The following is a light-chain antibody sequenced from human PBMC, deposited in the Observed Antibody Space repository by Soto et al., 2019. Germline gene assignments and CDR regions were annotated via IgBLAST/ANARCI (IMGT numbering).Light chain of an antibody. V-gene: IGLV2-14*01. CDR1: SSDVGGYYY. J-gene: IGLJ3*02. CDR2: EVS. Sequence: QSALHQPASVAGSPGQSITISCTGTSSDVGGYYYVSWYQHPPGKAPKLIIYEVSNRPSWVSNRFSGSKSGNTASLTISGRQPEDEADYYCTSYTRRNTLLFGGGTKLPVL. CDR3: TSYTRRNTLL.